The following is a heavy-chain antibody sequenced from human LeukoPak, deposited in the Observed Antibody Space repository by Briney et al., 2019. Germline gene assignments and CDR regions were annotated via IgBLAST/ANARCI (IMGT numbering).Heavy chain of an antibody. V-gene: IGHV1-69*06. CDR1: GGTFSSYA. J-gene: IGHJ4*02. CDR3: ATDPTVRGHFDY. Sequence: GASVKVSCKASGGTFSSYAISWVRQAPGQGLEWMGGIIPIFGTANYAQKFQGRVTITADKSTSTAYMELSSLRSEDTAVYYCATDPTVRGHFDYWGQGTLVTVSS. CDR2: IIPIFGTA. D-gene: IGHD3-10*01.